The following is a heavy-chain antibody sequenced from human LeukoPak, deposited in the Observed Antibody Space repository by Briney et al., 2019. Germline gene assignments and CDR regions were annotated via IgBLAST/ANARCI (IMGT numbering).Heavy chain of an antibody. J-gene: IGHJ6*03. V-gene: IGHV7-4-1*02. D-gene: IGHD2-21*01. CDR1: GYTFIAYY. Sequence: ASVKVSCKTSGYTFIAYYLHWVQQAPGQGLEWMGWINTNTGNPTYAQGFTGRFVFSFDTSVSTAYLQTSSLKAEDTAVYYCAREVNSPPAYYYYMDVWGKGTTVTVSS. CDR2: INTNTGNP. CDR3: AREVNSPPAYYYYMDV.